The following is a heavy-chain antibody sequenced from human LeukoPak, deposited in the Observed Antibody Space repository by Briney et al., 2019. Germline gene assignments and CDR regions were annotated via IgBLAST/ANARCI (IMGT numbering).Heavy chain of an antibody. CDR1: GYTFTSYY. J-gene: IGHJ4*02. V-gene: IGHV1-46*01. Sequence: ASVKVSCKASGYTFTSYYMHWVRQAPGQGREGVGIINPSGGSTSYAQKFQGRVTMTRDTSTSTVYMELSSLRSEDTAVYYCARDGITMVRGVFDYWGQGTLVTVSS. CDR3: ARDGITMVRGVFDY. CDR2: INPSGGST. D-gene: IGHD3-10*01.